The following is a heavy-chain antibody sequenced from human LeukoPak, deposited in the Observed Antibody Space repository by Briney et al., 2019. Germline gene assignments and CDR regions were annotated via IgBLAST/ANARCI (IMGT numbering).Heavy chain of an antibody. D-gene: IGHD1-26*01. CDR1: GYTLTELS. CDR2: FDPEDGET. V-gene: IGHV1-24*01. J-gene: IGHJ5*02. Sequence: ASVKVSCKVSGYTLTELSMHWVRQAPGKGLEWMGGFDPEDGETIYAQKFQGRVTMTEDTSTDTAYMELSSLRSEDTAVYYCATAARDRRIVGAKANWFDPWGQGTLVTVSS. CDR3: ATAARDRRIVGAKANWFDP.